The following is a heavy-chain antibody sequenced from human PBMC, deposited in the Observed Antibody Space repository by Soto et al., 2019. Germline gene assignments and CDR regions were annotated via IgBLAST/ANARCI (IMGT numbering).Heavy chain of an antibody. V-gene: IGHV3-23*01. CDR3: AKLKNYCSSPSCYVGGPHFAY. CDR2: ISGGGVST. CDR1: GFAFSSYA. D-gene: IGHD2-2*01. J-gene: IGHJ4*02. Sequence: GGSLRLSCAASGFAFSSYAMSWVRQAPGKGLEWVSAISGGGVSTYSADSVKGRFTISRDNSKNTVFLQMKSLRAEDTAVYYCAKLKNYCSSPSCYVGGPHFAYWGQGTLVTVSS.